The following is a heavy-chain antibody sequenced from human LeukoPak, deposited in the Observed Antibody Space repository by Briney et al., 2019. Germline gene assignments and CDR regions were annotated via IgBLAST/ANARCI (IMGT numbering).Heavy chain of an antibody. CDR3: ARDSVLAAAGTFDY. D-gene: IGHD6-13*01. V-gene: IGHV4-61*02. Sequence: SETLSLTCTVSGDSISGGSYYWSWFRQPAGKELEWIGRLHTNGDTAYSPSLKSRVTLSVDTSNNQFSLRLSSVTAADTAVYYCARDSVLAAAGTFDYWGQGTLVTVSS. CDR2: LHTNGDT. J-gene: IGHJ4*02. CDR1: GDSISGGSYY.